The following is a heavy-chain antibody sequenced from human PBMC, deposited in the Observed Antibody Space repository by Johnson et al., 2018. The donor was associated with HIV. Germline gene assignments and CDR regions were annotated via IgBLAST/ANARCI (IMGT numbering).Heavy chain of an antibody. CDR1: GFTFSDYY. CDR3: ARVRPNPTVTTRGAAFDI. V-gene: IGHV3-7*01. CDR2: INQDGSRK. Sequence: MQLVESGGGLVKPGGYLRLSCAASGFTFSDYYMSWIRQAPGKGLEWVANINQDGSRKHYAGSVEGRFTISRDNGRDSLYLQMGSLTAEDTAVYYCARVRPNPTVTTRGAAFDIWGQGTKVSVSS. J-gene: IGHJ3*02. D-gene: IGHD4-17*01.